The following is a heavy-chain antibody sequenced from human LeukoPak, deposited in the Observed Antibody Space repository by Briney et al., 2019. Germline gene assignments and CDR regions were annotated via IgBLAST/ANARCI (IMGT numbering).Heavy chain of an antibody. D-gene: IGHD1-26*01. CDR3: ANLGIVGATPTFDY. J-gene: IGHJ4*02. Sequence: PGGSLRLSCAASGFTFSSYAMSWVRQAPGKGLEWVSAISSSGGSTYYADSVKGRLTISRDNSKNTLYLQMNSLRAEDTAVYYCANLGIVGATPTFDYWGQGTLVTVSS. V-gene: IGHV3-23*01. CDR2: ISSSGGST. CDR1: GFTFSSYA.